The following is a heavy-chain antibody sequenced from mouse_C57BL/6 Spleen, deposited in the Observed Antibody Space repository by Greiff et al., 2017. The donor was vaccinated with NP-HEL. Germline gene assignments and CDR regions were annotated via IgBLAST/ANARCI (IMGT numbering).Heavy chain of an antibody. CDR1: GFTFSDYG. D-gene: IGHD1-1*01. CDR2: ISSGSSTI. Sequence: EVMLVESGGGLVKPGGSLKLSCAASGFTFSDYGMHWVRQAPEKGLEWVAYISSGSSTIYYADTVKGRFTISRDNAKNTLFLQMTSLRSEDTAMYYCAREGYYGSSPFDYWGQGTTLTVSS. V-gene: IGHV5-17*01. CDR3: AREGYYGSSPFDY. J-gene: IGHJ2*01.